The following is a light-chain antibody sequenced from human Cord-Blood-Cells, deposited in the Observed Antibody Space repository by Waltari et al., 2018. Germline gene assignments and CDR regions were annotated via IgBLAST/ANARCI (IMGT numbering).Light chain of an antibody. J-gene: IGLJ2*01. Sequence: QSALTQPRSVSGSPGQSVTISCTGTSSDVGGYHYVSWYQQHPGKAPKLMIYDVSKRPSGVPDRFSASKSGNTTSLTISGLQAEDEADYYCCSYAGSYTVVFGGGTKLTVL. CDR3: CSYAGSYTVV. V-gene: IGLV2-11*01. CDR2: DVS. CDR1: SSDVGGYHY.